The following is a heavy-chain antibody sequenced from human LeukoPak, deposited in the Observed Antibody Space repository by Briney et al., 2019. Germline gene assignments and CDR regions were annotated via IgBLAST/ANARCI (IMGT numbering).Heavy chain of an antibody. Sequence: GGSLRLSCAASGFTFSSYAMHWVRQAPGKGLEGVAVISYDGSNKYYADSVKGRFTISRDNSKNTLYLQMNSLRAEDTAVYYCARDPHDFWSGSIGYFDYWGQGTLVTVSS. V-gene: IGHV3-30*04. D-gene: IGHD3-3*01. CDR1: GFTFSSYA. CDR2: ISYDGSNK. J-gene: IGHJ4*02. CDR3: ARDPHDFWSGSIGYFDY.